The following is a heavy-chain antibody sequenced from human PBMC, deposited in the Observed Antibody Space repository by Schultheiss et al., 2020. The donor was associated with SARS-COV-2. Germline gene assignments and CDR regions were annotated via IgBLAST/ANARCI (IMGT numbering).Heavy chain of an antibody. J-gene: IGHJ4*02. CDR1: GGSISSYY. D-gene: IGHD6-19*01. Sequence: GSLRLSCTVSGGSISSYYWSWIRQPAGKGLEWIGRIYTSGSTNYNPSLKSRVTMSVDTSKNQFSLKLSSVTAADTAVYYCARAAYSSAWYENWGQGTLVTVSS. CDR3: ARAAYSSAWYEN. CDR2: IYTSGST. V-gene: IGHV4-4*07.